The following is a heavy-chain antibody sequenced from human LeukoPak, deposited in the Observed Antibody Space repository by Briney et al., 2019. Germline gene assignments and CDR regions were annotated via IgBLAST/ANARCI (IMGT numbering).Heavy chain of an antibody. CDR2: INHSGST. Sequence: SETLSLTCAVYGGSFSGYYWSWIRQPPGKGLEWIGEINHSGSTNYSPSLKSRVTISVDTSKNQFSLKLSSVTAADTAVYYCASRLTIAAAGSHYYYYYMDVWGKGTTVTVSS. J-gene: IGHJ6*03. D-gene: IGHD6-13*01. CDR3: ASRLTIAAAGSHYYYYYMDV. CDR1: GGSFSGYY. V-gene: IGHV4-34*01.